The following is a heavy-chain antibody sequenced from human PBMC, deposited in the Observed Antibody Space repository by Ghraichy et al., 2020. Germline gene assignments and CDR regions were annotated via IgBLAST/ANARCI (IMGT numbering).Heavy chain of an antibody. CDR3: AKAPREGTNFWTGFYPSFYY. V-gene: IGHV3-23*01. D-gene: IGHD3/OR15-3a*01. Sequence: LNISCAASGFTFSSYVMSWVRQAPGKGLEWVSTISGSGSGTYYADSVKGRFTISRDNSKNTLYLQMNSRRAEDTAIYYCAKAPREGTNFWTGFYPSFYYWGQGTLVTVSS. CDR1: GFTFSSYV. J-gene: IGHJ4*02. CDR2: ISGSGSGT.